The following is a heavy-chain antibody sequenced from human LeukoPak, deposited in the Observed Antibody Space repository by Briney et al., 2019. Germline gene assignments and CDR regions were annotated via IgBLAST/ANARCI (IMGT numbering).Heavy chain of an antibody. V-gene: IGHV4-34*01. J-gene: IGHJ5*02. CDR3: ARFRYCSGGSCYFPNWFDP. CDR1: GGSFSGYY. CDR2: INHSGST. D-gene: IGHD2-15*01. Sequence: SETLSLTCADYGGSFSGYYWSWIRQPPGKGLEWIGEINHSGSTNYNPSLKSRVTISVDTSKNQFSLKLSSVTAADTAVYYCARFRYCSGGSCYFPNWFDPWGQGTLVTVSS.